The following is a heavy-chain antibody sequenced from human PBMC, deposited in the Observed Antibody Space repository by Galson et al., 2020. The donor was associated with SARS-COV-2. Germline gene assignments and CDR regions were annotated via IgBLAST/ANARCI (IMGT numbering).Heavy chain of an antibody. D-gene: IGHD6-19*01. J-gene: IGHJ4*02. CDR3: ARDGQSSRGWAFDY. V-gene: IGHV3-33*01. CDR2: QFYDGSEK. CDR1: GFTLSDNA. Sequence: GESLKISCAASGFTLSDNAMHWVRQAPGKGLERVAHQFYDGSEKYYGDSVRGRFTISRDSSKNTVYLQMNNLRVDDTAVYYCARDGQSSRGWAFDYWGQGTLLTVSS.